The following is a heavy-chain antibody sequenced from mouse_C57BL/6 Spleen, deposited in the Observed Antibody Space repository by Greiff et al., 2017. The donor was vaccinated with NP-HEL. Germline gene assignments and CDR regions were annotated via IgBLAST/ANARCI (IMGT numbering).Heavy chain of an antibody. V-gene: IGHV10-1*01. CDR3: VRQKDITTVVEGDFDY. J-gene: IGHJ2*01. CDR1: GFSFNTYA. Sequence: EVQLVESGGGLVQPKGSLKLSCAASGFSFNTYAMNWVRQAPGKGLEWVARIRSKSNNYATYYADSVKDRFTISRDDSESMLYLQMNNLKTEDTAMYYCVRQKDITTVVEGDFDYWGQGTTLTVSS. CDR2: IRSKSNNYAT. D-gene: IGHD1-1*01.